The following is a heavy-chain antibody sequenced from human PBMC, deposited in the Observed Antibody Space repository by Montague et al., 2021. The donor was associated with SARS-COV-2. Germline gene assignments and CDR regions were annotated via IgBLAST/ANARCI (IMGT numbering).Heavy chain of an antibody. CDR3: ARTWAYGSGSYGVDP. J-gene: IGHJ5*02. V-gene: IGHV2-5*02. CDR1: GFSLSTDGMG. CDR2: IYWDDDV. Sequence: PALVKPTQTLTLTCIFSGFSLSTDGMGVGWIRQPPGRALEWLALIYWDDDVRYSLPLRSRLTITKDTSKNQVVLTMTNMDPVDTATYYCARTWAYGSGSYGVDPWGQGTLVTVSS. D-gene: IGHD3-10*01.